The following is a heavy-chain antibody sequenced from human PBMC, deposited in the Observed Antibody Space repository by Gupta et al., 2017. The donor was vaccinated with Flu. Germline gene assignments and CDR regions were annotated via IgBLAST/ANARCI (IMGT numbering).Heavy chain of an antibody. CDR1: GYTFPSYG. Sequence: QVQLVQSGAEVKKPGASVKVSCKASGYTFPSYGVSWVRQAPGQGLEWMGRISGYNGNTNYAQKLQGRVTMSTETSTSTAYMELRSLRSDDTAVYYCARVDSSYGMDVWGQGTTVTVSS. CDR3: ARVDSSYGMDV. J-gene: IGHJ6*02. V-gene: IGHV1-18*01. CDR2: ISGYNGNT.